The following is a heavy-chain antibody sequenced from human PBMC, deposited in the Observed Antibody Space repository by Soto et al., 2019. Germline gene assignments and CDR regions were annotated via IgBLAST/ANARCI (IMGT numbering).Heavy chain of an antibody. CDR1: GGSISSCY. Sequence: PSKTLSLTCTVSGGSISSCYWRWIRQPAGKGLEGIGRSYTSGSTNYNPSLKSRVTVSVDTSKNQFSLKLSSVTAPDTAVYYCAAEKDRVKLYYWSRGTLVTVSS. V-gene: IGHV4-4*07. D-gene: IGHD5-12*01. CDR3: AAEKDRVKLYY. CDR2: SYTSGST. J-gene: IGHJ4*02.